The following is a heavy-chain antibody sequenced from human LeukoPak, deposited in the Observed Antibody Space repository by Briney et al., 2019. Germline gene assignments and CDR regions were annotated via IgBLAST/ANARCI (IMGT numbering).Heavy chain of an antibody. J-gene: IGHJ4*02. Sequence: PSETLSLTCTVSGGSISSSSYYWGWIRQPPGKGLEWIGSIYYSGGTYYNPSLKSRVTISVDTSKNQFSLKLSSVTAADTAVYYCAREGGDYGVDYWGQGTLVTVSS. CDR3: AREGGDYGVDY. V-gene: IGHV4-39*07. D-gene: IGHD4-17*01. CDR2: IYYSGGT. CDR1: GGSISSSSYY.